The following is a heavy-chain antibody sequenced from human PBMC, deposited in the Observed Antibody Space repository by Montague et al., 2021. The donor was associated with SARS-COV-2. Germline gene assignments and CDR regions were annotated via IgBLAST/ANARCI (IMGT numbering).Heavy chain of an antibody. CDR2: ISRDSAEV. Sequence: SLRLSCAASGFTFSGYHMTWVRQAPGKGLQWVSYISRDSAEVYYAESVKGRFSISRDNDRSALYLQLNNLRNEDTATYYCARDSGITGADDYWGQGTLVVVSS. CDR1: GFTFSGYH. CDR3: ARDSGITGADDY. J-gene: IGHJ4*02. V-gene: IGHV3-48*02. D-gene: IGHD1-14*01.